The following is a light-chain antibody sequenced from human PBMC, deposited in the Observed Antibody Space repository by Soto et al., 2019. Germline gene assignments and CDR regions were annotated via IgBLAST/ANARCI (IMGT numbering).Light chain of an antibody. J-gene: IGKJ3*01. CDR1: QSVYSSH. V-gene: IGKV3-20*01. Sequence: EIVLTQSPGTLSLSPGERATLSCRASQSVYSSHLAWYRQKPGQVPRLLIYDASSRATGTPDRFSGSGSGTDFTLTISRLEPEDFAVYYCQQYHSAPFTFGPGTKVDIK. CDR3: QQYHSAPFT. CDR2: DAS.